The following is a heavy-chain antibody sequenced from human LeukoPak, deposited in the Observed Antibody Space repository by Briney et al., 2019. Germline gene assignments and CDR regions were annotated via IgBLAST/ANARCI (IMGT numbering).Heavy chain of an antibody. V-gene: IGHV4-61*01. CDR2: IYYSGST. CDR1: GGSVSSGSYY. CDR3: ARDPQYSSSSDAFDI. Sequence: SETLSHTCTVSGGSVSSGSYYWSWIRQPPGKGLEWIGYIYYSGSTNYNPSLMSRVTISVDTSKNQFSLKVSSVAAADTAVYFCARDPQYSSSSDAFDIWGQGTMVTVSS. D-gene: IGHD6-13*01. J-gene: IGHJ3*02.